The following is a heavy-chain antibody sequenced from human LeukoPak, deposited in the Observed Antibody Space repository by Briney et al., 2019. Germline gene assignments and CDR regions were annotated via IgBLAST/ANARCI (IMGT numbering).Heavy chain of an antibody. V-gene: IGHV3-74*03. J-gene: IGHJ4*02. CDR2: VNFDGSST. CDR1: GFTFSSYW. CDR3: ARDGSSSGYYFGFDY. D-gene: IGHD3-22*01. Sequence: PGGSLRLSCAASGFTFSSYWMHWVRQAPGKGLVWVSRVNFDGSSTKYADSVKGRFTISRDDAKNTLYLQMNSLRAEDTAVYYCARDGSSSGYYFGFDYWGQGTLVTVSS.